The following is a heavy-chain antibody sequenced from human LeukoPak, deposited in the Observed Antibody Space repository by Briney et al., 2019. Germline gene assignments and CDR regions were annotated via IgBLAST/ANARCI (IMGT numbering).Heavy chain of an antibody. D-gene: IGHD6-13*01. Sequence: PGRSLRLSCAASGFRFSSYAMSWIRQAPGKGLEWVAYISNGGTNKYYADSVKGRFTISRDNSKNSLYLQMNSLRAEDTAVYYFASSCYDSSSWYEGKGCFDPWGQGTLVTVSS. CDR2: ISNGGTNK. CDR1: GFRFSSYA. J-gene: IGHJ5*02. CDR3: ASSCYDSSSWYEGKGCFDP. V-gene: IGHV3-30*04.